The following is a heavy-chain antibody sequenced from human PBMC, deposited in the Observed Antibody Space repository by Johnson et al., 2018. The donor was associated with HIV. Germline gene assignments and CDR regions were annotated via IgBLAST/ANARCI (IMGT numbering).Heavy chain of an antibody. D-gene: IGHD5-12*01. CDR3: AKSLPGYDAFDI. V-gene: IGHV3-30*02. J-gene: IGHJ3*02. CDR1: GFTFSNAW. Sequence: QVQLVESGGGLVKPGGSLRLSCAATGFTFSNAWMSWVRQVPGKGLEWVAFIRYDGSNKYYADSVKGRFTIFRDNSKNTLYLQMNSLRAEDTAVYYCAKSLPGYDAFDIWGQGTMVTVSS. CDR2: IRYDGSNK.